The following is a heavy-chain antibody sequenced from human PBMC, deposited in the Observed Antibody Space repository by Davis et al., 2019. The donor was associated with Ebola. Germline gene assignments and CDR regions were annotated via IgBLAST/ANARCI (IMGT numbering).Heavy chain of an antibody. D-gene: IGHD6-19*01. CDR2: IYYSGST. CDR1: GGSIISSSSY. J-gene: IGHJ5*02. Sequence: SETLSLTCTASGGSIISSSSYWGWIRQPPGKGLEWIGSIYYSGSTYYNPSLKSRVTISVDTSKNQFSLKLSSVTAADTAVYYCARSKTRGGWGLFDPWGQGTLVTVSS. V-gene: IGHV4-39*01. CDR3: ARSKTRGGWGLFDP.